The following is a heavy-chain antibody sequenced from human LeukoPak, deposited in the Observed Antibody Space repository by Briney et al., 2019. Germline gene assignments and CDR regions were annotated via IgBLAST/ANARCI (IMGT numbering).Heavy chain of an antibody. CDR3: ARGWRTNRLRYSGSYYCDY. CDR2: INPNSGGT. D-gene: IGHD1-26*01. Sequence: GASVKVSCKASGYTFTGYYMHWVRQAPGQGLEWMGWINPNSGGTNYAQKFQGRVTMTRDTSISTAYMELSRLRSDDTAVYYCARGWRTNRLRYSGSYYCDYWGQGTLVTVSS. V-gene: IGHV1-2*02. CDR1: GYTFTGYY. J-gene: IGHJ4*02.